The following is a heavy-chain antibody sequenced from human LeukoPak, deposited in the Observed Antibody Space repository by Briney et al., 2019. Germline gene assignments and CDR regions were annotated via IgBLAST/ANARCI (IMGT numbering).Heavy chain of an antibody. CDR1: GYTFTSYG. Sequence: SVKVSCKASGYTFTSYGISWVRQAPGQGLEWMGWISAYNGNTNYAQKLQGRVTMTTDTSTSTAYMELRSLRSDDTAVYYCARDPVVVVAAFVSPWFDPWGQGTLVTVSS. D-gene: IGHD2-15*01. J-gene: IGHJ5*02. CDR2: ISAYNGNT. CDR3: ARDPVVVVAAFVSPWFDP. V-gene: IGHV1-18*01.